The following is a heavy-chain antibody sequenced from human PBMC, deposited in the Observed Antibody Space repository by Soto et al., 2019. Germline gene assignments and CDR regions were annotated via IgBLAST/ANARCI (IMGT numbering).Heavy chain of an antibody. Sequence: SETLSLTCTVSGGSISSYYWSWIRQPPGKGLEWIGYIYYSGSTNYNPSLKSRVTISVDTSKNQFSLKLSSVTAADTAVYYCARHSWEDCSGGSCYLTNSGHYYYYYGMDVWGQGTTVTVSS. J-gene: IGHJ6*02. CDR1: GGSISSYY. D-gene: IGHD2-15*01. CDR2: IYYSGST. CDR3: ARHSWEDCSGGSCYLTNSGHYYYYYGMDV. V-gene: IGHV4-59*08.